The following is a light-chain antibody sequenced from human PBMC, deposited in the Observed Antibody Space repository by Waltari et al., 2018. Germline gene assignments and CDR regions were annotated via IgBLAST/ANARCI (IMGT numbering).Light chain of an antibody. CDR2: DVA. J-gene: IGLJ2*01. CDR1: SHDGDRAYF. V-gene: IGLV2-14*03. CDR3: SSYTSVNTR. Sequence: HSALTQHASMAGSPGHSLTLSCTGTSHDGDRAYFVSWYQQYPGKAPKLIIYDVANRPSGVSHRFSGSRSGNTASLTISGLQAEDEADYYCSSYTSVNTRFGGGTKLTVL.